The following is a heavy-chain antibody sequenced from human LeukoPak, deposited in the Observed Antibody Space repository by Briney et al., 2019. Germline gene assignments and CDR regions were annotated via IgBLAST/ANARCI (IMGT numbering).Heavy chain of an antibody. CDR1: GGSISSSNW. Sequence: TSETLSLTCAVSGGSISSSNWWSWVRQRPGKGLEWIGEIYYSGSTNYNPSLKSRVTISVDKSKNQFSLKLSSVTAADTAVYYCAREGYLYSGFDYWGQGTLVTVSS. D-gene: IGHD5-18*01. CDR2: IYYSGST. V-gene: IGHV4-4*02. CDR3: AREGYLYSGFDY. J-gene: IGHJ4*02.